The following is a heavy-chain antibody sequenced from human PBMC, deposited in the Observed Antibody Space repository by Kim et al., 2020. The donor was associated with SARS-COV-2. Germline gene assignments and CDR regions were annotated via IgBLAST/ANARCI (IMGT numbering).Heavy chain of an antibody. V-gene: IGHV4-39*07. D-gene: IGHD1-26*01. CDR2: IYYSGST. J-gene: IGHJ4*02. Sequence: SETLSLTCTVSGGSISSSSYYWGWIRQPPGKGLEWIGSIYYSGSTYYNPSLKSRVTISVDTSKNQFSLKLSSVTAADTAVYYCARFSRVGIFGGSSSFDYWGQGTLVTVSS. CDR1: GGSISSSSYY. CDR3: ARFSRVGIFGGSSSFDY.